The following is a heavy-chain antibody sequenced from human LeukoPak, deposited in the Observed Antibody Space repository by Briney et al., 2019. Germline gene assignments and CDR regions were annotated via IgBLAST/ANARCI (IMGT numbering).Heavy chain of an antibody. CDR3: ASLLDTLNYGFWSGYLDY. J-gene: IGHJ4*02. V-gene: IGHV4-34*01. D-gene: IGHD3-3*01. Sequence: SETLSLTCAVYGGSFSGYYWSWIRQPPGKGLEWIGEINHSGSTNFNPSLKSRVTISVDTSKNQFSLRLSSVTAADTAVYYCASLLDTLNYGFWSGYLDYWGQGTLVTVSS. CDR2: INHSGST. CDR1: GGSFSGYY.